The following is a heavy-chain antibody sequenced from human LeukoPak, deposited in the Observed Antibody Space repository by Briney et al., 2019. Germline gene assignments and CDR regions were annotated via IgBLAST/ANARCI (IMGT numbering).Heavy chain of an antibody. Sequence: GGSLRLSCAASGFTFGSYRMHWVRQAPGKGLVWVARINSDGSSTNYGDSVNGRFTISRDNAKNTLYLHMNSLRAEDTAVYYCAKDPDDYGAADPGSFFDHWGRGTLVTVSS. CDR3: AKDPDDYGAADPGSFFDH. D-gene: IGHD4-17*01. J-gene: IGHJ4*02. V-gene: IGHV3-74*01. CDR2: INSDGSST. CDR1: GFTFGSYR.